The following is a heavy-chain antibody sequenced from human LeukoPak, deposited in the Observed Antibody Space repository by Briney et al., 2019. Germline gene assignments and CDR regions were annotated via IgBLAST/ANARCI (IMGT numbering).Heavy chain of an antibody. Sequence: SQTLSLTCTVSGGSISSGNYYWSWIRQPAGKGLEWIGRIYTSGSTNYNPSLKSRVTISVDTSKDQFSLKLSSVTAADTAVYYCARDYYGSGSYFGGFDYWGQGTLVTVSS. CDR3: ARDYYGSGSYFGGFDY. V-gene: IGHV4-61*02. CDR1: GGSISSGNYY. CDR2: IYTSGST. J-gene: IGHJ4*02. D-gene: IGHD3-10*01.